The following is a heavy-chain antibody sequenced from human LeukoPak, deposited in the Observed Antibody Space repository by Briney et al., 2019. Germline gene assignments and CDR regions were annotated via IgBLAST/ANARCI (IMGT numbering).Heavy chain of an antibody. CDR2: INPNTGGT. J-gene: IGHJ4*02. V-gene: IGHV1-2*02. CDR3: ARGGGYDTSNYNTK. D-gene: IGHD3-22*01. CDR1: GYTFTGYY. Sequence: GASVKVSCKASGYTFTGYYMHWVRQAPGQGLEWMGWINPNTGGTNYAQKFQGRVTMTRDTSISTAYMDLRRLRSDDTAVYYCARGGGYDTSNYNTKWGQGSLVTVSS.